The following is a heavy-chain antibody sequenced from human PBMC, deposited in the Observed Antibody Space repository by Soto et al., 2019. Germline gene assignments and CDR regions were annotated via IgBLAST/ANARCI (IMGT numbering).Heavy chain of an antibody. V-gene: IGHV1-3*01. Sequence: GASVRVSCKASGYTFTRYTMNWVRQAPGQRLEWMGWINHDNGNKKSSQKFQDRVIITRDTSASTAYMDLSSLRSEDTAVYYCARGIATGQLDPWGQGTLVTVSS. J-gene: IGHJ5*02. CDR2: INHDNGNK. CDR3: ARGIATGQLDP. CDR1: GYTFTRYT. D-gene: IGHD2-15*01.